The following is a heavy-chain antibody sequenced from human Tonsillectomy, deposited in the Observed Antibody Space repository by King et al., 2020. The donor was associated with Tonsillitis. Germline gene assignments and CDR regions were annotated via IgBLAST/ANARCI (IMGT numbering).Heavy chain of an antibody. CDR1: GFTFSSYA. CDR3: AKEKIGHGYKYVSYFDC. Sequence: VQLVESGGGLVQPGGSLRLSCAASGFTFSSYAMTWVRQAPGKGLEWVSSISGSGNSTYYADSGKGRFTISRDNANNTLYLQRNSLRAEDTAVYYCAKEKIGHGYKYVSYFDCWGQGALVTVSS. J-gene: IGHJ4*02. D-gene: IGHD5-24*01. CDR2: ISGSGNST. V-gene: IGHV3-23*04.